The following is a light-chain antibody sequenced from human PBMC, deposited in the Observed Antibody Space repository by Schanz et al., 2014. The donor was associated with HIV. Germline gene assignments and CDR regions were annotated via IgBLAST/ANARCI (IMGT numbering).Light chain of an antibody. J-gene: IGKJ4*01. CDR3: QHYGDSRGT. V-gene: IGKV3-20*01. CDR2: AAS. Sequence: EIVLTQSPGTLSLSPGERATLSCRASQSVSSSYLAWYQQKPGQAPRLLMYAASSRATGIPDRFSGSGSGTDFTLTISRLEAEDFAVYYCQHYGDSRGTFGGGTKVDFK. CDR1: QSVSSSY.